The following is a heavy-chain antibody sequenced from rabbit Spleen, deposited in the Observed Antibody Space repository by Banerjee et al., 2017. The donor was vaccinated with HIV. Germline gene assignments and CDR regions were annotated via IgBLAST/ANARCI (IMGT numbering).Heavy chain of an antibody. CDR3: ARDDGTAGDFNL. Sequence: QEQLEESGGDLVKPEGSLTLTCTASGFSFSSSHWICWVRQAPGKGLEWIACIYAGSSGRTYNAGWAKGRFTISKTSSTTVTLQMTSLTAADTATYFCARDDGTAGDFNLWGQGTLVTVS. CDR1: GFSFSSSHW. V-gene: IGHV1S45*01. CDR2: IYAGSSGRT. D-gene: IGHD2-1*01. J-gene: IGHJ4*01.